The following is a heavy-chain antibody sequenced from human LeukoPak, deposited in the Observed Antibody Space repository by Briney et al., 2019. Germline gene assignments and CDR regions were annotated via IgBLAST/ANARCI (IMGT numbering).Heavy chain of an antibody. CDR3: ARGQGYYYYYMDV. J-gene: IGHJ6*03. CDR2: NSGST. Sequence: SETLSLTCTVSGGSISSYYWGWIRQPPGKGLEWIGYNSGSTNYNPSLKSRVTISVDTSKNQFSLKLSSVTAADTAVYYCARGQGYYYYYMDVWGKGTTVTVSS. V-gene: IGHV4-59*01. CDR1: GGSISSYY.